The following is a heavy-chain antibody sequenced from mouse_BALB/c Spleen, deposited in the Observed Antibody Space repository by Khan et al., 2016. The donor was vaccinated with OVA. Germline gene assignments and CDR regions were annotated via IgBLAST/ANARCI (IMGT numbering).Heavy chain of an antibody. D-gene: IGHD1-1*01. V-gene: IGHV3-2*02. CDR2: ISYSGNT. Sequence: VQLQQPGPGLVKPSQSLSLTCTVTGYSITSDYAWNWIRQFPGNKLEWMGFISYSGNTNYTPSLKSRISITRDTSKNQFFLQLNSVTTEDTATXYCARVYGGDFDYWGQGTTLTVSS. CDR3: ARVYGGDFDY. CDR1: GYSITSDYA. J-gene: IGHJ2*01.